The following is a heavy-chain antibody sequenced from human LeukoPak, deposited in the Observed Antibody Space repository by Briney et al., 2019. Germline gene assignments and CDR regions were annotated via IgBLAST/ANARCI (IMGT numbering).Heavy chain of an antibody. CDR1: GGSISSGGYS. D-gene: IGHD3-22*01. Sequence: SQTLSLTCAVSGGSISSGGYSWSWIRQPPGKGLEWIGYIYHSGSTYYNPSLKSRVTISVDRSKNQFSLKLSSVTAADTAVYYCARANDSSGSFDYWGQGTLVTVSS. CDR2: IYHSGST. CDR3: ARANDSSGSFDY. J-gene: IGHJ4*02. V-gene: IGHV4-30-2*01.